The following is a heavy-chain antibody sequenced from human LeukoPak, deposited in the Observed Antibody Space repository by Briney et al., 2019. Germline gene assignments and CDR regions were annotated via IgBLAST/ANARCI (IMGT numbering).Heavy chain of an antibody. D-gene: IGHD4-17*01. V-gene: IGHV1-2*02. CDR3: ASFGDYQLRHDAFDI. CDR2: INPNSGGT. Sequence: ASVKVSCKASGYTFTCYYMHWVRQAPGQGLEWMGWINPNSGGTNYAQKFQGRVTMTRDTSISTAYMELSRLRSDDTAVYYCASFGDYQLRHDAFDIWGQGTMVTVSS. CDR1: GYTFTCYY. J-gene: IGHJ3*02.